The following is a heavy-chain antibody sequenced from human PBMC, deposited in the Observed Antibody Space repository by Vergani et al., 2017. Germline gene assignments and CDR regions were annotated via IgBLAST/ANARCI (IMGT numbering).Heavy chain of an antibody. Sequence: QLQLQESGPGLVKPSQTLSLTCTVSGGSISSGGYYWSWIRQHPGKGLEWIGYIYYSGSTYYNPSLKSRVTISVDTSKNQFSLKLSSVTAADTAVYYCARGGLELAYPTPRRNWFDPWGQGTLVTVSS. D-gene: IGHD1-7*01. CDR3: ARGGLELAYPTPRRNWFDP. CDR2: IYYSGST. J-gene: IGHJ5*02. V-gene: IGHV4-31*03. CDR1: GGSISSGGYY.